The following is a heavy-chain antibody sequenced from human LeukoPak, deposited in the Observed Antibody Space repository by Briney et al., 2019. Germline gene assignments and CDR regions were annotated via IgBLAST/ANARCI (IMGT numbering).Heavy chain of an antibody. CDR1: GFTFSNYW. CDR3: ARHTGYDFAFDY. D-gene: IGHD5-12*01. V-gene: IGHV3-48*03. CDR2: ISSSGRTI. J-gene: IGHJ4*02. Sequence: PGGSLRLSCAASGFTFSNYWMAWVRQAPGKGLEWVSYISSSGRTIHYADSVKGRFSISRDNAKNSLYLQMNSLRAEDTAVYYCARHTGYDFAFDYWGQGTLVTVSS.